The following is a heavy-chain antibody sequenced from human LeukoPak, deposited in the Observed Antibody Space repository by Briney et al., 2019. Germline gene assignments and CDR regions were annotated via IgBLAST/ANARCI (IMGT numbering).Heavy chain of an antibody. V-gene: IGHV3-23*01. CDR1: GLTFSSEA. J-gene: IGHJ4*02. Sequence: PGGSLRLSCAVSGLTFSSEAMGWVRQLPGGGLEWVSTISPAGGTTYYAESMKGRFTISRDNSKSTLYLQMNSLRVEDTAVYYCTKVRSDSSSWALRVFDYWGQGALVTVSS. CDR3: TKVRSDSSSWALRVFDY. D-gene: IGHD6-13*01. CDR2: ISPAGGTT.